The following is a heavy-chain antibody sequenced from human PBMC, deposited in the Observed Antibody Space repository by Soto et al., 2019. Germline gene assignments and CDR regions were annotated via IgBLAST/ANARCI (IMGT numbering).Heavy chain of an antibody. CDR2: MNPHSGDT. Sequence: QVQLVQSGAEVKKPGASVKVSCKASGYTFVNYEINWVRQATGQGLEWLGWMNPHSGDTFYAQNFQGRVTMTRNTSRPTAYMELNSLKSEDTAVYYCARQHAMDYWGQGTLVTVSS. CDR3: ARQHAMDY. CDR1: GYTFVNYE. J-gene: IGHJ4*02. V-gene: IGHV1-8*01.